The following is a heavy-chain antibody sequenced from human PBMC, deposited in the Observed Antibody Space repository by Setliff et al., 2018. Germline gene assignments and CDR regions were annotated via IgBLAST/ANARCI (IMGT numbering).Heavy chain of an antibody. J-gene: IGHJ6*03. CDR2: TTSDESRT. V-gene: IGHV3-74*01. Sequence: GGSLRLSCAASGFSFSSYWMHWVRQGPGKGLEWVARTTSDESRTNYAGSVKGRFTISRDNAKNTLYLQMNSLRAEDTAVYYCARDREGDGNYYMDVWGKGTTVTVSS. D-gene: IGHD1-1*01. CDR3: ARDREGDGNYYMDV. CDR1: GFSFSSYW.